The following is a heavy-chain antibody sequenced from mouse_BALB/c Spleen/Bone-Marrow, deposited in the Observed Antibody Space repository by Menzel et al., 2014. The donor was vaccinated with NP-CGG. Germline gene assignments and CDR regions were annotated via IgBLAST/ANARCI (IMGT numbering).Heavy chain of an antibody. Sequence: VQLKESGAELVKPGASVKLSCTASGFNIKDTYMHWVKQRPEQGLEWIGRTDPANGNTKYDPKFQGKATITADTSSNTAYLQLSSLTSEDTAVYYRARYYYGSSYFDYWGQGTTLTVSS. CDR1: GFNIKDTY. V-gene: IGHV14-3*02. CDR3: ARYYYGSSYFDY. CDR2: TDPANGNT. D-gene: IGHD1-1*01. J-gene: IGHJ2*01.